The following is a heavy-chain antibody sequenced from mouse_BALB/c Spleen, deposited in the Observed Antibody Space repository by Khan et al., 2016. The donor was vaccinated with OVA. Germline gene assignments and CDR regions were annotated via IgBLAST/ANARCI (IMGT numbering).Heavy chain of an antibody. V-gene: IGHV3-2*02. D-gene: IGHD3-3*01. Sequence: EVQLQESGPGLVKPSQSLSLTCTVTGYSITSDYAWNWIRRFPGNKLEWMGYIHYSGSTSYIPSLKSRISITRDTSKNQFFLHLNSVTSEDTATYYCARGRAYWGQGTLVTVSA. CDR3: ARGRAY. J-gene: IGHJ3*01. CDR2: IHYSGST. CDR1: GYSITSDYA.